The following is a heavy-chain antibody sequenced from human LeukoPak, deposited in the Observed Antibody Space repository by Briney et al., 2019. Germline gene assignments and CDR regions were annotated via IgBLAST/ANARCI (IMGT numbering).Heavy chain of an antibody. CDR1: GFTFNNCA. CDR2: ITAIGSTT. J-gene: IGHJ4*02. Sequence: PGGSLRLSCAASGFTFNNCAMCWVRQAPGKGLEWVSGITAIGSTTFYPDSVKGRFTLSRDNSKNTLYLQMNSLRAGDTAVYYCAKYSAAWYGVDYWGQGALVTVSS. CDR3: AKYSAAWYGVDY. D-gene: IGHD1-26*01. V-gene: IGHV3-23*01.